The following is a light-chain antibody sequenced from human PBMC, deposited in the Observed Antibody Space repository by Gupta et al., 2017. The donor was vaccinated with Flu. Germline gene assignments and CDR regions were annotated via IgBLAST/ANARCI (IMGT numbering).Light chain of an antibody. V-gene: IGKV1-17*01. J-gene: IGKJ1*01. CDR3: LQNSSLWT. CDR1: QGIGND. Sequence: DIQMTQSPSSLSASVGDRVTITCRASQGIGNDLGWYQQKPGKPPKRLTYAASTLQSGVPSRFSGSGSGTEFTLTISSLQPEDFATYFCLQNSSLWTFGQGTKVEIK. CDR2: AAS.